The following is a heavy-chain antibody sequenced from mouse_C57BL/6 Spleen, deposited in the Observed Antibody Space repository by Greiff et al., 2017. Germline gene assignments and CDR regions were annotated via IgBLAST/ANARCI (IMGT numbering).Heavy chain of an antibody. CDR2: IHPNSGST. Sequence: VQLQQPGAELAKPGASVKLSCKASGYTFTSYWMSWVKQRPGQGLEWIGMIHPNSGSTNYNEKFKSKATLTVDKSSSTAYMQLSSLTSEDSAVDYCGRAQERGYFDYWGQGTTLTVSA. V-gene: IGHV1-64*01. J-gene: IGHJ2*01. CDR3: GRAQERGYFDY. CDR1: GYTFTSYW.